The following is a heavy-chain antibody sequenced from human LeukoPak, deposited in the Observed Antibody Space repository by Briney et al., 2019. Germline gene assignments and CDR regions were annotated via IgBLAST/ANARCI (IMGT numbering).Heavy chain of an antibody. J-gene: IGHJ4*02. D-gene: IGHD3-3*01. CDR3: AREVPYYDFWSGYYSFDY. V-gene: IGHV4-4*07. CDR2: IYTSGSN. CDR1: GGSISSYY. Sequence: PSETLSLTCTVSGGSISSYYWSWIRQPAGKGLEWIGRIYTSGSNNYNPSLKSRVTMSVDTSKNQFSLKLSSVTAADTAVYYCAREVPYYDFWSGYYSFDYWGQGTLVTVSS.